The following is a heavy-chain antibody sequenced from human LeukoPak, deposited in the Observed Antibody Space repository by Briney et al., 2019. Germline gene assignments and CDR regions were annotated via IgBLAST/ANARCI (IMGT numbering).Heavy chain of an antibody. D-gene: IGHD6-19*01. CDR3: ARDGQWLVQRYNWFDP. Sequence: PSETLSLTCAVYGGSFSGYYWSWIRQPPGKGLEWIGEINHSGSTNYNPSLKSRVTISVDTSKNQFSLKLSSVTAADTAVYYCARDGQWLVQRYNWFDPWGQGTLVTVSS. CDR1: GGSFSGYY. V-gene: IGHV4-34*01. J-gene: IGHJ5*02. CDR2: INHSGST.